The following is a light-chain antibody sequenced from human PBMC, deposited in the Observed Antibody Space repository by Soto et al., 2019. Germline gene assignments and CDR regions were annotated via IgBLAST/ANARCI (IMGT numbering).Light chain of an antibody. J-gene: IGKJ1*01. CDR2: GAS. CDR3: QQYGSSTGT. Sequence: EFILTQSPDTLSLSPGERATLYCRASQTVSSKYLAWYQQKPGQAPRLVMFGASIRATGLPDRFSGGGSGTDFTLTISRLQNEDFAVYDGQQYGSSTGTFGQGTKVDIK. V-gene: IGKV3-20*01. CDR1: QTVSSKY.